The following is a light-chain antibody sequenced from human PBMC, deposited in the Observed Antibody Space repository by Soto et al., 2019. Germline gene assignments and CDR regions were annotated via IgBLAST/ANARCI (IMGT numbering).Light chain of an antibody. J-gene: IGKJ4*01. CDR2: WAS. CDR3: QQYYGSPIT. Sequence: DIVMTQSPDSLAVSLGERATINCKSSQSVLYSSNNKNYLAWYQHKPGQAPKLLIYWASTRESGVPDRFSGSGSGTDFTLAISSLQAEDVAVYYCQQYYGSPITFGGGTKVDIK. CDR1: QSVLYSSNNKNY. V-gene: IGKV4-1*01.